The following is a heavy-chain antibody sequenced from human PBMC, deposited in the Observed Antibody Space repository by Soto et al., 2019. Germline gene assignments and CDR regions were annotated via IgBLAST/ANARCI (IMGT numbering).Heavy chain of an antibody. CDR3: ARGRNGMDV. V-gene: IGHV1-8*01. CDR1: GVTFSSYD. J-gene: IGHJ6*02. Sequence: QVQLVQSGAEVNQPGSSVKVSCKASGVTFSSYDIKWVRQATGQGLEWMGWMNPNSGNTGYAQTFQGRVTMTRDTSISTTYMELSSLRLEDTAVYYCARGRNGMDVLGQGTTVTVSS. CDR2: MNPNSGNT.